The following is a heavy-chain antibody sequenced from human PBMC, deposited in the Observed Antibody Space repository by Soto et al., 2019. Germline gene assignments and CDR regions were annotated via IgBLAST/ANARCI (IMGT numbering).Heavy chain of an antibody. J-gene: IGHJ5*02. CDR2: IIPIFGTA. V-gene: IGHV1-69*06. Sequence: QVQLVQSGAEVKKPGASLKVSCKASGGTFSSYAISWVRQAPGQGLEWMGGIIPIFGTANYAQKFQGRVTITADKSTSTAYMELSSLRSEDTAVYYCAREHRTDFWSGNWFDPWGQGTLVTVSS. CDR3: AREHRTDFWSGNWFDP. D-gene: IGHD3-3*01. CDR1: GGTFSSYA.